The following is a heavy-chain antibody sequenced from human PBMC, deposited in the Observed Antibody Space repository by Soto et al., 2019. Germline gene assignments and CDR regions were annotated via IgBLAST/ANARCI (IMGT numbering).Heavy chain of an antibody. Sequence: TLSLTCTVSGGSISSGGYYWRWIRQHPGKGLEWIGYIYYSGSTYYNPSLKSRVTISVDTSKNQFSLKLSSVTAADTAVYFCARRKTGTTFFRFPWFAPWGQGTLVTVSS. CDR2: IYYSGST. CDR1: GGSISSGGYY. V-gene: IGHV4-31*03. D-gene: IGHD1-1*01. J-gene: IGHJ5*02. CDR3: ARRKTGTTFFRFPWFAP.